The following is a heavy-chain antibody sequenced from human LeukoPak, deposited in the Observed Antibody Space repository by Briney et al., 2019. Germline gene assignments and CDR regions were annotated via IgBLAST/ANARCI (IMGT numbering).Heavy chain of an antibody. CDR3: ARGTVGGNDYYYMDV. V-gene: IGHV1-18*01. J-gene: IGHJ6*03. Sequence: ASVKVSSKPSGYTFTSYGINWVRQAPGQGLEWMGWISGSTGNRKYEQKIQGRVTLTTDTSTRTAYMELRSLRSDDTAVYYCARGTVGGNDYYYMDVWGKGTTVTVSS. D-gene: IGHD4-11*01. CDR2: ISGSTGNR. CDR1: GYTFTSYG.